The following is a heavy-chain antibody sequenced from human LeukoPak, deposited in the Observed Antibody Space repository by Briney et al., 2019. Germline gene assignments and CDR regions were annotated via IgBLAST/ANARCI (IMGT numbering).Heavy chain of an antibody. CDR1: GYSFTSYW. V-gene: IGHV5-51*01. Sequence: GESLKISCKGSGYSFTSYWIGWVRQMPGKGLEWMGIIYPGDSDTRYRPSFQGPVTISADKSISNAYLQWSSLKASDTAMYYCARAPGGWYSSSWWTYYFDYWGQGTLVTVSS. CDR2: IYPGDSDT. D-gene: IGHD6-13*01. CDR3: ARAPGGWYSSSWWTYYFDY. J-gene: IGHJ4*02.